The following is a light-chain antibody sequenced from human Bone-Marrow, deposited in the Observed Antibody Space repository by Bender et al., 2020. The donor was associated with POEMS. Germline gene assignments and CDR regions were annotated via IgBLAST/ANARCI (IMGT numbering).Light chain of an antibody. J-gene: IGLJ1*01. CDR1: ISNIGNNY. CDR2: GNN. Sequence: QSVLTQPPSVSAAPGQKVTISCSGNISNIGNNYVSWYQHLPGTAPKLLIYGNNKRPSGIPDRFSGSKSGTSATLGITGLQTGDEADYFCGTWDSGPVFGTGTKVTVL. V-gene: IGLV1-51*01. CDR3: GTWDSGPV.